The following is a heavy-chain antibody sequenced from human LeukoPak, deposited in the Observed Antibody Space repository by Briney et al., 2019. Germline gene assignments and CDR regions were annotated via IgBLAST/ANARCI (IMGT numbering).Heavy chain of an antibody. CDR3: ARSEEYYDYVWGSYRYTLDY. CDR2: ISSSSYI. D-gene: IGHD3-16*02. CDR1: GFTFSSYS. V-gene: IGHV3-21*01. Sequence: GGSLRLSCAASGFTFSSYSMNWVRQAPGKGLEWVSSISSSSYIYYADSVKGRFTISRDNAKNSLYLQMSSLRAEDTAVYYCARSEEYYDYVWGSYRYTLDYWGQGTLVTVSS. J-gene: IGHJ4*02.